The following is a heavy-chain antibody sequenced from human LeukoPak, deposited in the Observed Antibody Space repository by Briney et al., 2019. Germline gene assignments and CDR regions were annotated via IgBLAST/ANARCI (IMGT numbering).Heavy chain of an antibody. CDR1: GYTFTSYA. V-gene: IGHV1-3*01. D-gene: IGHD4-23*01. J-gene: IGHJ4*02. CDR3: ARDVGSNLVFDY. Sequence: ASVKVSCKASGYTFTSYAMHWVRQAPGQRLEWMGWINAGNGNTKYSQKFQGRVTITRDTSASTAYMELSSLRSEDTAVYYCARDVGSNLVFDYWGQGTLVTVSS. CDR2: INAGNGNT.